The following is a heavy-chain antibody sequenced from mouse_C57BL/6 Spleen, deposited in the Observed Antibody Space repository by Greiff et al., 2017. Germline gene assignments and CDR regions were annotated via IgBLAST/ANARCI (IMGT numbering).Heavy chain of an antibody. CDR1: GYAFSSSW. CDR3: ARSVYGSNPAWFAY. D-gene: IGHD1-1*01. Sequence: QVQLQQSGPELVKPGASVKISCKASGYAFSSSWMNWVKQRPGKGLEWIGRIYPGDGDTNYNGKFKGKATLTADQSSSTAYMQLSSLTSEDSAVYFCARSVYGSNPAWFAYWGQGTLVTVSA. CDR2: IYPGDGDT. J-gene: IGHJ3*01. V-gene: IGHV1-82*01.